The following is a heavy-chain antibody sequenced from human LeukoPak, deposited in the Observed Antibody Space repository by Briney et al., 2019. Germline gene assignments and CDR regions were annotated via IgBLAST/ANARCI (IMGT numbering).Heavy chain of an antibody. V-gene: IGHV3-30*03. CDR2: ISYDGSNK. J-gene: IGHJ6*02. CDR3: AREGYDILTGPPQDV. CDR1: GFTFSSYG. D-gene: IGHD3-9*01. Sequence: TGGSLRLSCAASGFTFSSYGMHWVRQAPGKGLEWVAVISYDGSNKYYADSVKGRFTISRDNSKNTLYLQMNSLRAEDTAVYYCAREGYDILTGPPQDVWGQGTTVTVSS.